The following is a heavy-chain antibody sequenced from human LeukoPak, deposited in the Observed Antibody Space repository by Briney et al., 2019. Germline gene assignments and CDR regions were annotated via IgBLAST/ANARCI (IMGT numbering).Heavy chain of an antibody. D-gene: IGHD6-13*01. J-gene: IGHJ4*02. CDR2: INWNGGST. Sequence: GGSLRLSCAASGFTFDDYGMSWVRQAPGKGLEWVSGINWNGGSTGYADSVKGRFTISRDNAKNSLYLQMNSLRAEDTALYYCARPPRGVYSSSWVDYFDYWGQGTLVTVSS. CDR3: ARPPRGVYSSSWVDYFDY. V-gene: IGHV3-20*04. CDR1: GFTFDDYG.